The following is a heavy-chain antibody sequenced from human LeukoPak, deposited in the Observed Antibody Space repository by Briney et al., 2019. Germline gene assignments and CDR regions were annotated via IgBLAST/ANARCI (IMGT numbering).Heavy chain of an antibody. D-gene: IGHD2-15*01. V-gene: IGHV4-39*01. CDR1: GGSITSSSYF. Sequence: SETLSLTCAVSGGSITSSSYFWGWIRQPPGKGLEWIGSIHYSGNTYYNPTLQSRVIISVDTSKNQFSLKLSSVTAADAGVYYCARHVRAAVTFKHFDHWGQGTLVTVSS. CDR3: ARHVRAAVTFKHFDH. J-gene: IGHJ4*02. CDR2: IHYSGNT.